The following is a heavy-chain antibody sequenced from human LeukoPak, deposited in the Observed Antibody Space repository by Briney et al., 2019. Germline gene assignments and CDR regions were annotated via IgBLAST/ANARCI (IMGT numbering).Heavy chain of an antibody. CDR2: IWYDGSNK. V-gene: IGHV3-33*01. CDR1: GFTFSSYG. Sequence: GGSLRLSCAASGFTFSSYGMHWVRQAPGKGLEWVAVIWYDGSNKYYADSVKGRFTISRDNSKNTLYLQMNSLRAEDTAVYYCARDLRVTGSMVDYYYGMDVWGQGTTVTVSS. J-gene: IGHJ6*02. CDR3: ARDLRVTGSMVDYYYGMDV. D-gene: IGHD1-20*01.